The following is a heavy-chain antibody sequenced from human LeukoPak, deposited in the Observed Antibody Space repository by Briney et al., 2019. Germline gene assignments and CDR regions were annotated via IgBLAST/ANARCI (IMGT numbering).Heavy chain of an antibody. J-gene: IGHJ2*01. D-gene: IGHD3-3*01. CDR3: ARGTLNFWSGSWYFDL. CDR2: IYTSGST. Sequence: PSETLSLTCTVSGGSISSYYWSWIRQPAGKGLEWIGRIYTSGSTNYNPSLKSRVTMSVDTSKNQFSLKLSSVTAADTAVYYCARGTLNFWSGSWYFDLWGRGTLVTVSS. V-gene: IGHV4-4*07. CDR1: GGSISSYY.